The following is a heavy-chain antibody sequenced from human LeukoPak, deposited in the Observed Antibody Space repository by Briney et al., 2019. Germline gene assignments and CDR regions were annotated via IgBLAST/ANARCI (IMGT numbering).Heavy chain of an antibody. D-gene: IGHD3-3*01. Sequence: GGSLRLSCAASGFTFSSYWMHWVRRAPGKGLVWVSRINSDGSSTSYADSVKGRFTISRDNAKNTLYLQMNSLRAEDRAVYYCARNFFGEDWFDPWGQGTLVTVSS. V-gene: IGHV3-74*01. CDR2: INSDGSST. CDR3: ARNFFGEDWFDP. J-gene: IGHJ5*02. CDR1: GFTFSSYW.